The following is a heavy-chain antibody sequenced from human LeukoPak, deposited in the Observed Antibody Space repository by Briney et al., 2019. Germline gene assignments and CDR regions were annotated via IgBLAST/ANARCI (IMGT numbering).Heavy chain of an antibody. V-gene: IGHV1-2*02. CDR3: ARGYDILTGYYSLGY. D-gene: IGHD3-9*01. CDR1: GYTFTGYY. CDR2: INPNSGGT. J-gene: IGHJ4*02. Sequence: ASVKVSCKASGYTFTGYYMHWVRQAPGQGLEWMGWINPNSGGTNYAQKFQGRVTMTRDTSISTAYMELSRLRSDDTAVYYCARGYDILTGYYSLGYWGQGTLVTVSS.